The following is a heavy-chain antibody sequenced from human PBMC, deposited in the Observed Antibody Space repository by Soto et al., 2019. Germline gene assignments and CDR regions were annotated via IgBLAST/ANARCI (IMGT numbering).Heavy chain of an antibody. V-gene: IGHV4-31*03. D-gene: IGHD4-17*01. CDR2: IYYSGST. CDR3: ARAYGDYVGGDNWFDP. J-gene: IGHJ5*02. Sequence: QVQLQESAPGLWRPSQTLSLTCTVSGAPISSGGYYWTGTPRHPGRALGWIGYIYYSGSTYYNPSLKSRVTISVDTSKNQFSLKLSSVTAADTAVYYCARAYGDYVGGDNWFDPWGQGTLVTVSS. CDR1: GAPISSGGYY.